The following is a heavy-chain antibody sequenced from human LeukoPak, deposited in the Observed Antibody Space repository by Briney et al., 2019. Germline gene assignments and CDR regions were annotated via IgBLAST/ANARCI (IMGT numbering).Heavy chain of an antibody. CDR2: ISSSGDTT. J-gene: IGHJ4*02. CDR3: AKAALLGSTFKFDY. V-gene: IGHV3-23*01. D-gene: IGHD2/OR15-2a*01. Sequence: GGSLTLSCPASGCTFSSYAMSWLGQAPGKGLDWVSAISSSGDTTYYADSVRGRFAISRESSMNTLYMQMNSLRAEDTAVYYCAKAALLGSTFKFDYWGQGNLVTVSS. CDR1: GCTFSSYA.